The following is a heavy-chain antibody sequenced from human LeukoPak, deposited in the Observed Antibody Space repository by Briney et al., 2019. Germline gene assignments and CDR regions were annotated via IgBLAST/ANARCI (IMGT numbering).Heavy chain of an antibody. J-gene: IGHJ5*02. D-gene: IGHD3-22*01. Sequence: ASVKVSCKASGYTFTGYYMHWVRQAPGQGLEWMGWINTNTGNPTYAQGFTGRFVFSLDTSVSTAYLQISSLKAEDTAVYYCARDGPRERITMIVVVLDPWGQGTLVTVSS. CDR2: INTNTGNP. CDR1: GYTFTGYY. CDR3: ARDGPRERITMIVVVLDP. V-gene: IGHV7-4-1*02.